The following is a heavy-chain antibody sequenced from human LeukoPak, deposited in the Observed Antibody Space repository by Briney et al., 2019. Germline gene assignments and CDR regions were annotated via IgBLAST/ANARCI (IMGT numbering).Heavy chain of an antibody. CDR1: GFTFSSYS. J-gene: IGHJ4*02. Sequence: PGGSLRLSCAASGFTFSSYSMNWVRQAPGKGLEWVSSISSSSSYIYYADSVKGRFTTSRDNAKNSLYLQMNGLRAEDTAVYYCARASSGYYYGEDYWGQGTLVTVSS. D-gene: IGHD3-22*01. V-gene: IGHV3-21*01. CDR3: ARASSGYYYGEDY. CDR2: ISSSSSYI.